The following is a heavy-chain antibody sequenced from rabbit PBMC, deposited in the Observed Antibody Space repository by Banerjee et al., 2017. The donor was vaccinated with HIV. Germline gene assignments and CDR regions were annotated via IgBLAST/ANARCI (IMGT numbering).Heavy chain of an antibody. CDR3: ARGGL. V-gene: IGHV1S45*01. Sequence: QEQLEESGGDLVKPEGSLTLTCTASGIDFTSYYYMCWVRQAPGKGLEWIACIYTSSGSTDYASWVSGRFTISKTSSTTVTLQMTSLTAADTATYFCARGGLWGQGTLVTVS. J-gene: IGHJ3*01. CDR2: IYTSSGST. CDR1: GIDFTSYYY.